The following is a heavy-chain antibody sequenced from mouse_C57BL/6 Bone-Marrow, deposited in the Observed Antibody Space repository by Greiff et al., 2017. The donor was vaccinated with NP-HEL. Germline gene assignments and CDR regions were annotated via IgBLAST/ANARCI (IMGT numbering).Heavy chain of an antibody. CDR1: GYSITSGYD. CDR2: ISYSGST. J-gene: IGHJ3*01. Sequence: EVKLQESGPGMVKPSQSLSLTCTVTGYSITSGYDWHWIRHFPGNKLEWMGYISYSGSTNYNPSLKSRISITHDTSKNHFFLKLNSVTTEDTATYYCARGGPGTWFAYWGQGTLVTVSA. V-gene: IGHV3-1*01. CDR3: ARGGPGTWFAY.